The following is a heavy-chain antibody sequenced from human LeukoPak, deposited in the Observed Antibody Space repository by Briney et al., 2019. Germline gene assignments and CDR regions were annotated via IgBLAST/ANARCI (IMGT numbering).Heavy chain of an antibody. CDR2: IYYSGST. CDR3: ARDRVLWFGEPFDP. CDR1: GGSISSYY. V-gene: IGHV4-59*01. J-gene: IGHJ5*02. D-gene: IGHD3-10*01. Sequence: SETLSLTCTVSGGSISSYYWSWIRQPPGKGLEWIGYIYYSGSTNYNPSLKSRVTISVDTSKNQFSLKLSSATAADTAVYYCARDRVLWFGEPFDPWGQGTLVTVSS.